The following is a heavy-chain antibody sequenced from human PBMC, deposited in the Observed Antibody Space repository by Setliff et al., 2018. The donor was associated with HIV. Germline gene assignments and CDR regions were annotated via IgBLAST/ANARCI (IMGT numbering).Heavy chain of an antibody. Sequence: SETLSLTCTVSGGSISSHYWSWIRQAPGKGLEWIASIYYNGSTYYNPSLRSRVTISVDTSKNQFSLKLSSVTAADTAVYYCARDAPTVYANGWFDPWGQGTLVTVSS. D-gene: IGHD2-8*01. CDR3: ARDAPTVYANGWFDP. CDR2: IYYNGST. CDR1: GGSISSHY. V-gene: IGHV4-59*11. J-gene: IGHJ5*02.